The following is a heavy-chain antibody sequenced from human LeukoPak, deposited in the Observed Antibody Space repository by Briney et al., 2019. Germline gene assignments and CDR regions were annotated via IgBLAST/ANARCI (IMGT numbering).Heavy chain of an antibody. J-gene: IGHJ3*02. V-gene: IGHV4-4*07. CDR3: ASAGEDSSGYPNDAFDI. CDR1: GASITSYH. Sequence: KPSETLSLTCTVPGASITSYHWSWIRQPAGKGLEWIGRMFYSGNTDYNPSLKSRLTMSIDTSKNQFSLKLSSVTAADTAVYYCASAGEDSSGYPNDAFDIWGQGTMVTVSS. CDR2: MFYSGNT. D-gene: IGHD3-22*01.